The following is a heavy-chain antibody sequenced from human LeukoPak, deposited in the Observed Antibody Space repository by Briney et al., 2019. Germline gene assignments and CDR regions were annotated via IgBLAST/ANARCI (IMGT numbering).Heavy chain of an antibody. CDR2: ISWNSGSI. J-gene: IGHJ4*02. Sequence: GGSLRLSCAASGFTFDDYAMHWVRQAPGKGLEWVSGISWNSGSIGYADSVKGRFTISRDNAKNSLYLQMNSLRAEDMALYYCARNIPVTRWGYWGQGTLVTVSS. CDR3: ARNIPVTRWGY. CDR1: GFTFDDYA. V-gene: IGHV3-9*03. D-gene: IGHD3-16*01.